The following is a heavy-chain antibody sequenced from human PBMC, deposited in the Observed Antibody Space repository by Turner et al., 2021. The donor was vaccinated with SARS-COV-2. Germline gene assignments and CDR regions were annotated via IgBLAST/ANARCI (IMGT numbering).Heavy chain of an antibody. D-gene: IGHD3-10*01. CDR2: IYYSGST. Sequence: QLQLQESAPGLVKPSEARSLTATVPGGAISSGNSYWGWIRQPPGKGLGWIGSIYYSGSTYYNPSLKSRVTISVDTSKTQFSLKLSSVTAADTAVYYCARLLNPGSYYYYYYGMDVWGQGTTVTVSS. CDR1: GGAISSGNSY. J-gene: IGHJ6*02. CDR3: ARLLNPGSYYYYYYGMDV. V-gene: IGHV4-39*01.